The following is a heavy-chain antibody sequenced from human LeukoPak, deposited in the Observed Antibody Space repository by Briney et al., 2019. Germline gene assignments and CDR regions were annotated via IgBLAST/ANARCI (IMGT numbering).Heavy chain of an antibody. J-gene: IGHJ4*02. D-gene: IGHD2-15*01. Sequence: PSQTLSLTCAVSGGSISSGGYSWSWIRQPPGKGLEWIGYIYHSGSTYYNPSLKSRVTISVDTSKNQFSLKLSSVTAADTAVYYCAREKATSCSGGSCYLDYWGQGTLVTVSS. CDR3: AREKATSCSGGSCYLDY. CDR2: IYHSGST. CDR1: GGSISSGGYS. V-gene: IGHV4-30-2*05.